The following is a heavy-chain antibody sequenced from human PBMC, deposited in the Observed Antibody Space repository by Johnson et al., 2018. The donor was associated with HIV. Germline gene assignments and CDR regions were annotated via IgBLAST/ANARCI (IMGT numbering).Heavy chain of an antibody. J-gene: IGHJ3*01. CDR1: GFAFSTYA. V-gene: IGHV3-NL1*01. CDR3: AKAPPLSTYDYDAFDV. D-gene: IGHD5-12*01. CDR2: IYSGGNT. Sequence: QVQLVESGGGVVQPGRSLTLSCAPSGFAFSTYAMHWVRQAPGKGLEWVAVIYSGGNTYYADSVKGRFTISRDNSKNTLYLQMNSLRAEDTAVYYCAKAPPLSTYDYDAFDVWGQGTMVTVSS.